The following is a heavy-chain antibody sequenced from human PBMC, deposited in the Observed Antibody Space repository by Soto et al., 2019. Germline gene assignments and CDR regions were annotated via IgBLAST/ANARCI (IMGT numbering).Heavy chain of an antibody. V-gene: IGHV1-18*01. CDR2: ISAYKTNI. J-gene: IGHJ4*02. CDR1: GYTFPNYG. D-gene: IGHD3-10*01. Sequence: QVQLVQSGAEVKKPGASVKVSCKASGYTFPNYGITWVRQAPGQGLEWMGWISAYKTNIKYAQKFQGRVTLTTDTSTSTAYMELRSLSSDDTAIYYCVRDVDGSGAYYTDFWGQGTLVTVSS. CDR3: VRDVDGSGAYYTDF.